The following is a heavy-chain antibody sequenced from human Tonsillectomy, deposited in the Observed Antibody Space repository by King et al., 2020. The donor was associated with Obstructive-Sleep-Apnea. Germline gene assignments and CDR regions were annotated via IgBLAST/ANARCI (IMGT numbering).Heavy chain of an antibody. CDR2: ISRISSYI. Sequence: VQLVDFGGGLVKPGGSLRLSCAASGFTFSSYSLNWVRQAPGKGLEWVSSISRISSYIYYPDSVRGRFTISSDNATNSLYLQMNSLRAEDTAVYYCATDRTGSLDYWGQGTLATVSS. J-gene: IGHJ4*02. V-gene: IGHV3-21*01. CDR3: ATDRTGSLDY. CDR1: GFTFSSYS. D-gene: IGHD3-10*01.